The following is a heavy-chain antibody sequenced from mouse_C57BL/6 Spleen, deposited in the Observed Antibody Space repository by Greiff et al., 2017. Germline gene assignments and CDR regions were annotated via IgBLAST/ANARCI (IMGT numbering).Heavy chain of an antibody. V-gene: IGHV1-76*01. Sequence: VQLQQSGAELVRPGASVKLSCKASGYTVTDYYINWVKQRPGQGLEWIARIYPGSGNTYYNEKFKGKATLTAEKSSSTAYMQLSSLTSEDSAVYFCAREIYYDYDRYFEVWGTGTTVTVSS. CDR3: AREIYYDYDRYFEV. CDR1: GYTVTDYY. D-gene: IGHD2-4*01. J-gene: IGHJ1*03. CDR2: IYPGSGNT.